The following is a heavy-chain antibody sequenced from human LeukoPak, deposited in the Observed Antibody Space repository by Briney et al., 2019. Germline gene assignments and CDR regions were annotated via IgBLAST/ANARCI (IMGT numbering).Heavy chain of an antibody. J-gene: IGHJ3*01. D-gene: IGHD3-22*01. CDR1: GGSISSGAY. Sequence: PSETLSLTCTVSGGSISSGAYWGWVRQPPGKGLELIATNYRTGSTYYKPSLQSRVTITIDTSMNQFSLKLNSVTAADTAVYYCANSWYYYDSSGLPKADAFDRWGQGTLVTVSS. CDR3: ANSWYYYDSSGLPKADAFDR. V-gene: IGHV4-38-2*02. CDR2: NYRTGST.